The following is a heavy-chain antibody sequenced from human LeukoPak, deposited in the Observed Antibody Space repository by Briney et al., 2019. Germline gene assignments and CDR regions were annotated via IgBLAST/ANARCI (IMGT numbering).Heavy chain of an antibody. J-gene: IGHJ4*02. V-gene: IGHV4-59*12. CDR1: GDSISSYY. Sequence: SETLSLTCTVSGDSISSYYLSWIRQPPGKGLEWIGYIYYSGSTNYNPSLESRVTISVDTSKNQFSLKLSSVTAADTAVYYCATGSYGYSYGDTYDYWGQGTLVTVSS. CDR2: IYYSGST. D-gene: IGHD5-18*01. CDR3: ATGSYGYSYGDTYDY.